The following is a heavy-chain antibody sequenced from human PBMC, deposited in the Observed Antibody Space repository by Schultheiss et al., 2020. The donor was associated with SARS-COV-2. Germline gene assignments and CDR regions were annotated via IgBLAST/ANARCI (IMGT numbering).Heavy chain of an antibody. CDR1: GFTFSSYW. V-gene: IGHV3-7*01. CDR2: IKQDGSEK. Sequence: GESLKISCAASGFTFSSYWMSWVRQAPGKGLEWVANIKQDGSEKYYVDSVKGRFTISRDNAKNSLYLQMNSLRAEDTAVYYCARGNDFWSGYYSLFDYWGQGTLVTVSS. CDR3: ARGNDFWSGYYSLFDY. J-gene: IGHJ4*02. D-gene: IGHD3-3*01.